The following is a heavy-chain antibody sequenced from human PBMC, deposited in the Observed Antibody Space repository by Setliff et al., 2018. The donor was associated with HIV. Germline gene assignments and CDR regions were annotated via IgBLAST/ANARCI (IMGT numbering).Heavy chain of an antibody. CDR3: ARGAEDLAINPPSFDYYFDY. V-gene: IGHV4-59*06. CDR2: IYYSGNP. J-gene: IGHJ4*02. D-gene: IGHD3-9*01. CDR1: GGSISSYY. Sequence: SETLSLTCTVSGGSISSYYWSWIRQHPGKGLEWIGYIYYSGNPFYNPSLRSRVTISLDTSKNQFSLKLSSVTAADTAVYYCARGAEDLAINPPSFDYYFDYWGQGTPVTVSS.